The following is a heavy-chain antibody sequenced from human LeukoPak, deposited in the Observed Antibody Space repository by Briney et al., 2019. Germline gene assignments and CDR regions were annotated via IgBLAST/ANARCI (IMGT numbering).Heavy chain of an antibody. J-gene: IGHJ4*02. D-gene: IGHD3-3*02. V-gene: IGHV4-31*03. CDR1: GGSISSGGYY. CDR3: ARLCHFWSGYPPSEPFDY. CDR2: IYYSGST. Sequence: SETLSLTCTVSGGSISSGGYYWSWIRQHPGKGLEWIGYIYYSGSTYYNPSLKSRVTISVDTSKNQFSLKLSSVTAADTAVYYCARLCHFWSGYPPSEPFDYWGQETLVTVSS.